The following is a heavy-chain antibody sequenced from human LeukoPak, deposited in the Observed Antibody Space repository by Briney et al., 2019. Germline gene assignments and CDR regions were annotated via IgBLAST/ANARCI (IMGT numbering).Heavy chain of an antibody. V-gene: IGHV3-72*01. CDR2: TRNQANSYTT. Sequence: GGSLRLSCAASGFSFSDHYMDWVRQAPGKGLEWVGGTRNQANSYTTEYAASVRGRFTISRDDSQTSLYLQMNSLKTEDTAVYYCVRTAGTGYPPFAGWGQGTLPTVSS. D-gene: IGHD3-9*01. CDR1: GFSFSDHY. J-gene: IGHJ4*02. CDR3: VRTAGTGYPPFAG.